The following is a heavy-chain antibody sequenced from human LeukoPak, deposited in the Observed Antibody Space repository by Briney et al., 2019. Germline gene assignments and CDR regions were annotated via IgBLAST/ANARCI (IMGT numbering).Heavy chain of an antibody. D-gene: IGHD1-26*01. CDR1: GFTFSSYA. J-gene: IGHJ6*02. V-gene: IGHV3-23*01. CDR3: ARGSGRYSYYYGMDV. CDR2: ISHSSSGT. Sequence: QPGGSLRLSCAGSGFTFSSYAMSWVRQAPGKGLEWVSAISHSSSGTYYVDSVKGRFTISRDNSKNTLYMQMNSLRAEDTAVYYCARGSGRYSYYYGMDVWGQGTTVTVSS.